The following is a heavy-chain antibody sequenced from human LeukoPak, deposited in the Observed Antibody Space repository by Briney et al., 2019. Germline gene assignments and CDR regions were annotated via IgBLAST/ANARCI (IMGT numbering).Heavy chain of an antibody. CDR2: ISAYNGNT. D-gene: IGHD1-26*01. CDR3: ARRVVGATTFDAFDI. V-gene: IGHV1-18*01. Sequence: ASVKVSCKASGYTFTSYGISWVRQAPGQGLEWMGWISAYNGNTNYAQKLQGRVTMTTDTSTSTAYMELRSLRSDDTAVYYCARRVVGATTFDAFDIWGQGTMVTVSS. J-gene: IGHJ3*02. CDR1: GYTFTSYG.